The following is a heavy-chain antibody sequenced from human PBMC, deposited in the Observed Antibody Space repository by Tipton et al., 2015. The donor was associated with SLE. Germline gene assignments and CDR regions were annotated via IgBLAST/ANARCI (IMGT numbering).Heavy chain of an antibody. D-gene: IGHD5-18*01. CDR1: GGSISSGGYY. J-gene: IGHJ4*02. CDR2: IYYSGST. Sequence: TLSLTCTVSGGSISSGGYYWSWLRQQPGKGLEWIGYIYYSGSTYYNPSLKSRVTISVNTSKNQFSLKLSSVTAADTAVYYCASLTIDTASFGYWGQGTLVTVSS. CDR3: ASLTIDTASFGY. V-gene: IGHV4-31*03.